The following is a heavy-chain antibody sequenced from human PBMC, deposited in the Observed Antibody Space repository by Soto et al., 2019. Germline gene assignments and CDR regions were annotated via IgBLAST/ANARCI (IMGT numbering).Heavy chain of an antibody. D-gene: IGHD6-19*01. CDR2: IKDKPETGAE. CDR1: GFFFNGAW. J-gene: IGHJ5*02. CDR3: STVAVPPPPP. V-gene: IGHV3-15*07. Sequence: EPQLVESGGGLVKPGGSLRLSCAASGFFFNGAWMNWVRQAPGKGLEWVGRIKDKPETGAEDYAEPVKGRFTISRDDSKKMLFLQMDSLKVEDTAVYYCSTVAVPPPPPWGQGTLVTVSS.